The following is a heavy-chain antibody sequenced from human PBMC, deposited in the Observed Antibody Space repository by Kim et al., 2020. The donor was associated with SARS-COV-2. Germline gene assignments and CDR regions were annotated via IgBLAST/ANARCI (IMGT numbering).Heavy chain of an antibody. CDR1: GGSIYSTNSY. CDR3: ARRGISRSSVWFDP. Sequence: SETLSLTCTVSGGSIYSTNSYWDWIRQPPGKGLEWIASVSYSGSTSYNPSLTSRVTMSVDTSKNQFYLKLSSVTAADTALYYCARRGISRSSVWFDPWGQGTLVTVSS. CDR2: VSYSGST. V-gene: IGHV4-39*01. D-gene: IGHD6-6*01. J-gene: IGHJ5*02.